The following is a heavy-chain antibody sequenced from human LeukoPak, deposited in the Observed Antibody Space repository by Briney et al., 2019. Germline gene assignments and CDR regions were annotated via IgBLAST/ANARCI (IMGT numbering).Heavy chain of an antibody. CDR2: ISYDGSNK. D-gene: IGHD6-19*01. Sequence: GGSLRLSCVASGFPFSSYWMTWVRQAPGKGLEWVAVISYDGSNKYYADSVKGRFTISRDNSKNTLYLQMNSLRAEDTAVYYCAKEQWLVRSDYWGQGTLVTVSS. V-gene: IGHV3-30*18. CDR3: AKEQWLVRSDY. J-gene: IGHJ4*02. CDR1: GFPFSSYW.